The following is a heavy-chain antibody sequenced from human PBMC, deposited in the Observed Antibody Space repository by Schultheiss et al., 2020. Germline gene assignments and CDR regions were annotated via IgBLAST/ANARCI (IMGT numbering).Heavy chain of an antibody. D-gene: IGHD6-6*01. CDR2: IYPGDSDT. CDR3: ARLPPRSSARYGMDV. Sequence: ESLKISCKGSGYSFTSYWISWVRQMPGKGLEWMGIIYPGDSDTRYSPSFQGQVTISADKSISTAYLQWSSLKASDTAMYYCARLPPRSSARYGMDVWGQGTTVTVYS. CDR1: GYSFTSYW. J-gene: IGHJ6*02. V-gene: IGHV5-51*01.